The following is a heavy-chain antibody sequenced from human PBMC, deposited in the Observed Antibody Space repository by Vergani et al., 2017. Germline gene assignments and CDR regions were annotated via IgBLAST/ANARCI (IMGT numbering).Heavy chain of an antibody. Sequence: QVQLVESGGGVVQPGRSLSLSCTTSSFKLGDYGMHWVRQAQGRGLEWVSMTWYESNNNYYADSVKGRFTISKDISKNTLYLQMNSLRGDDTAVYYCARKTRDTPSSLDYWGQGTLVTVSS. V-gene: IGHV3-33*01. CDR1: SFKLGDYG. CDR3: ARKTRDTPSSLDY. CDR2: TWYESNNN. J-gene: IGHJ4*02. D-gene: IGHD5-24*01.